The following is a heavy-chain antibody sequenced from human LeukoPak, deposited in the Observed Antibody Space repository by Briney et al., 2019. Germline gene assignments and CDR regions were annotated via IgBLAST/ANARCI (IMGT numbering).Heavy chain of an antibody. D-gene: IGHD4-17*01. Sequence: GGSLTLSCAASGFTVSSNYMSWVRQAPGKGLEWVSVIYSGGSTYYADSVKGRFTISRDNSKNTLYLQMNSLRAEDTAVYYCAREGYGPLLRAFDIWGQGTMVTVSS. J-gene: IGHJ3*02. CDR3: AREGYGPLLRAFDI. CDR2: IYSGGST. CDR1: GFTVSSNY. V-gene: IGHV3-66*02.